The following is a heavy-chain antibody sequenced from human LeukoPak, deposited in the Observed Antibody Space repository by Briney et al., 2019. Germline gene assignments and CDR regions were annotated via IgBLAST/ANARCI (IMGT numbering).Heavy chain of an antibody. CDR2: IKQDGSEK. Sequence: GGSLRLSCAASGFTFSSYWRSWVRQAPGKGLEWVANIKQDGSEKYYVDSVKGRFTISRDNAKNSLYLQMNSLRAEDTAVYYCARVDSSGYLNNFDYWGQGTLVTVSS. D-gene: IGHD3-22*01. V-gene: IGHV3-7*01. J-gene: IGHJ4*02. CDR1: GFTFSSYW. CDR3: ARVDSSGYLNNFDY.